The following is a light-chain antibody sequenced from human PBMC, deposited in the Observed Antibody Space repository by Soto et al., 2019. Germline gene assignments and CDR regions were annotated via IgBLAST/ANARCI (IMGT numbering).Light chain of an antibody. CDR2: GAS. CDR1: QSINNNY. Sequence: EIVLTQSPGTLSLSPGERATLSCRASQSINNNYLAWYQQKRGQAPRLLIYGASSRATGIPDRFSGSGSGTDFPLNISRLEPEDFAVYYCQQYGGSPRTFGQGTKVEIK. V-gene: IGKV3-20*01. CDR3: QQYGGSPRT. J-gene: IGKJ1*01.